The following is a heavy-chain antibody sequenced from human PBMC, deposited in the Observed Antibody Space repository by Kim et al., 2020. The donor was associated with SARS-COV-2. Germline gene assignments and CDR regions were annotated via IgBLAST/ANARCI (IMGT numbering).Heavy chain of an antibody. CDR1: GFTFSSYW. J-gene: IGHJ4*02. CDR2: IKQDGSEK. CDR3: ARDDPLLYKQQLGKGYFDY. D-gene: IGHD6-13*01. Sequence: GGSLRLSCAASGFTFSSYWMSWVRQAPGKGLEWVANIKQDGSEKYYVDSVKGRFTISRDNAKNSLYLQMNSLRAEDTAVYYCARDDPLLYKQQLGKGYFDYWGQGTLVTVSS. V-gene: IGHV3-7*01.